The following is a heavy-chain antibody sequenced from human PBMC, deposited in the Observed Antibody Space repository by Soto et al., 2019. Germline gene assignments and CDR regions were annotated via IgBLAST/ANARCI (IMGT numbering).Heavy chain of an antibody. CDR3: ARGRGDYIWGSYRYVDYYYMDV. V-gene: IGHV3-13*01. J-gene: IGHJ6*03. CDR2: IGTAGDT. D-gene: IGHD3-16*02. Sequence: GGSLRLSCAASGFTFSSYDMHWVRQATGKGLEWVSAIGTAGDTYYPGSVKGRFTISRENAKNSLYFQMNSLRAGDTAVYYCARGRGDYIWGSYRYVDYYYMDVWGKGTTVTVSS. CDR1: GFTFSSYD.